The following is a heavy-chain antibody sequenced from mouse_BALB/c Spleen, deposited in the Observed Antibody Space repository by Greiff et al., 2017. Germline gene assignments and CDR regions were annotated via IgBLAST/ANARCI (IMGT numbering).Heavy chain of an antibody. D-gene: IGHD2-10*02. CDR3: ARSQYGNYAWFAY. CDR1: GFTFSSYA. J-gene: IGHJ3*01. V-gene: IGHV5-9-4*01. CDR2: ISSGGSYT. Sequence: EVKLMESGGGLVKPGGSLKLSCAASGFTFSSYAMSWVRQSPEKRLEWVAEISSGGSYTYYPDTVTGRFTISRDNAKNTLYLEMSSLRSEDTAMYYCARSQYGNYAWFAYWGQGTLVTVSA.